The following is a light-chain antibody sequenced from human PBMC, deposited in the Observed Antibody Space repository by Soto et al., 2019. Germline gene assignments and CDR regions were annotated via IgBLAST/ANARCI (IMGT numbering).Light chain of an antibody. CDR1: SSDVGGFNL. CDR2: EAT. CDR3: CSYARSSIVV. J-gene: IGLJ2*01. Sequence: QSALTQPASVSGSPGQSITISCTGTSSDVGGFNLVSWYQQHPGKDTKLIIYEATQRPSGVSNRFSGTKSGNTASMTISGLQAEDEADYFCCSYARSSIVVFGGGTKVTVL. V-gene: IGLV2-23*02.